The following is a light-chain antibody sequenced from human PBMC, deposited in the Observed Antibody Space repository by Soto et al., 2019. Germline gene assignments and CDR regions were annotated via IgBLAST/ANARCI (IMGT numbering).Light chain of an antibody. CDR2: AAS. V-gene: IGKV3-15*01. Sequence: EKVMTQSPATLSVSPGERATLSCRASQSVGINLAWYQQQVGQSPRLLIYAASSRATGVPARFSASGSGTEFTLTISSLESEDFAVYYCQHYDSWPRTFGQGTKVEMK. CDR3: QHYDSWPRT. J-gene: IGKJ1*01. CDR1: QSVGIN.